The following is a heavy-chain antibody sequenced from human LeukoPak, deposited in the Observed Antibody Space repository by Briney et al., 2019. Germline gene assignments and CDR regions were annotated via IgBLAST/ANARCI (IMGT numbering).Heavy chain of an antibody. CDR1: GGSISSGDYY. Sequence: SETLSLTCTVSGGSISSGDYYWSWIRQPPGKGLEWIGSIYYSGSTYYNPSLKSRVTISVDTSKNQFSLKLSSVTAADTAVYYCARLFSAEWELLSVIDYWGQGTLVTVSS. D-gene: IGHD1-26*01. CDR2: IYYSGST. CDR3: ARLFSAEWELLSVIDY. V-gene: IGHV4-39*01. J-gene: IGHJ4*02.